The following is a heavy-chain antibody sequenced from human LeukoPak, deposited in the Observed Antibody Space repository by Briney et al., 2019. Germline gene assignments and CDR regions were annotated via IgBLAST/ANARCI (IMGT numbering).Heavy chain of an antibody. J-gene: IGHJ5*02. V-gene: IGHV1-24*01. CDR2: FDPEDGET. CDR3: ATGPAAGTGIWFDP. D-gene: IGHD6-13*01. CDR1: GYTLTELS. Sequence: ASVKVSCKVSGYTLTELSMHWVRQAPGKGLEWMGGFDPEDGETIYAQKFQGRVTMTEDTSTDTAYMELSSLRSEDTAVYYCATGPAAGTGIWFDPWGQGTLVTVSS.